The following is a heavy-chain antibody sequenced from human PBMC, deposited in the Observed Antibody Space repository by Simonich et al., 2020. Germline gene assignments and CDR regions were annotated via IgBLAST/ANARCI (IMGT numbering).Heavy chain of an antibody. J-gene: IGHJ4*02. CDR1: GGSFSGYY. CDR3: ARHLQLGPFDY. D-gene: IGHD1-1*01. V-gene: IGHV4-34*01. Sequence: QVQLQQWGAGLLKPSETLSLPCAVYGGSFSGYYWSWIRQPPGKGLERIGEINHSGSTNHNPSLKSRVTISVDTSKNQFSLKLSSVTAADTAVYYCARHLQLGPFDYWGQGTLVTVSS. CDR2: INHSGST.